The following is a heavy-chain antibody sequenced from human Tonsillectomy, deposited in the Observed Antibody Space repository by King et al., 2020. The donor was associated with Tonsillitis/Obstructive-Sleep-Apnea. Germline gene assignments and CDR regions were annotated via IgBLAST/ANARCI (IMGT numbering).Heavy chain of an antibody. J-gene: IGHJ6*03. CDR1: GFTFNTYA. Sequence: VQLVESGGGLVQPGGSLRLSCAASGFTFNTYAMSWVRQAPGKGLEWVSAISSSGGSTYYADSVKGRFTISRDNSKNTLYLQMNSPRAEDTAVYYCAKNYYDSSGPIYFYYYMDVWGRGTTVTVSS. V-gene: IGHV3-23*04. D-gene: IGHD3-22*01. CDR3: AKNYYDSSGPIYFYYYMDV. CDR2: ISSSGGST.